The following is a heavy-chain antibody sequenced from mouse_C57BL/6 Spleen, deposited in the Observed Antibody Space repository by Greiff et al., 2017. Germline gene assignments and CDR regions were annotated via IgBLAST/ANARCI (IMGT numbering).Heavy chain of an antibody. V-gene: IGHV1-64*01. CDR3: ARSGYYGPQAWFAY. Sequence: VKLQQPGAELVKPGASVKLSCKASGYTFTSYWMHWVKQRPGQGLEWIGMIHPNSGSTNYNEKFKSKATLTVDKSSSTAYMQLSSLTSEDSAVYYCARSGYYGPQAWFAYWGQGTLVTVSA. D-gene: IGHD1-1*01. CDR1: GYTFTSYW. CDR2: IHPNSGST. J-gene: IGHJ3*01.